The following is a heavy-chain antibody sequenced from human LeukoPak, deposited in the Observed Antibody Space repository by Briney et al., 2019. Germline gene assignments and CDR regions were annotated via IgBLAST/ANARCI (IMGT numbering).Heavy chain of an antibody. CDR3: ASQCSSTSCLDLLNP. CDR1: GYTFTSYA. D-gene: IGHD2-2*01. CDR2: INTNTGNP. J-gene: IGHJ5*02. V-gene: IGHV7-4-1*02. Sequence: GASVKVSCKASGYTFTSYAMNWVRQAPGQGLEWMGWINTNTGNPTYAQGFTGRFVFSLDTSVSTAYLQISSLKAEDTAVYYCASQCSSTSCLDLLNPWGQGTLVTVSS.